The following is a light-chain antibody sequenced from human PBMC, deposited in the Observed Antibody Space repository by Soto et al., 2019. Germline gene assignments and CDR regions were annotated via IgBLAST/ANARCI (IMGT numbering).Light chain of an antibody. CDR3: SSYSSSSTLDYV. J-gene: IGLJ1*01. Sequence: QSVLTQPASVSGSPGQSIALSCTGTSSDVGGYNYVSWYQQHPGNAPKLMIYEVSNRPSGVSNRFSGSKSGNTASLTISGLQAEDDADYYCSSYSSSSTLDYVFGTGTKVTGL. V-gene: IGLV2-14*01. CDR1: SSDVGGYNY. CDR2: EVS.